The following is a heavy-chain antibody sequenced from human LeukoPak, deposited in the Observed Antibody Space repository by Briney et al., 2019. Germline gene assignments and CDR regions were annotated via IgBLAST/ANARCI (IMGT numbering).Heavy chain of an antibody. J-gene: IGHJ5*02. V-gene: IGHV1-18*01. CDR2: ISAYNGNT. Sequence: GASVKVSCKASGYTFTSYVISWVRQAPGQGLEWMGWISAYNGNTNYAQKLQGRVTMTTDTSTSTANMELRSLRSEDTAVYYCARDPIFHCSGGSCYSNWFDPWGQGTLVTVSS. CDR1: GYTFTSYV. D-gene: IGHD2-15*01. CDR3: ARDPIFHCSGGSCYSNWFDP.